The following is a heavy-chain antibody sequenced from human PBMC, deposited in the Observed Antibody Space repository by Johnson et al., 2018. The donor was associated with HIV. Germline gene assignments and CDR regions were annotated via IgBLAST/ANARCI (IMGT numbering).Heavy chain of an antibody. CDR1: GFTFYDYG. CDR3: AREGTEDMIVVVTSRDDAFDI. V-gene: IGHV3-20*04. J-gene: IGHJ3*02. CDR2: INWNGGST. D-gene: IGHD3-22*01. Sequence: VQLVESGGGVVRPGGSLRLSCAASGFTFYDYGMSWVRQAPGKGLAWVSGINWNGGSTGYADSVKGRFTISRDNAKNSLYLQMNRLRAEDTALYYCAREGTEDMIVVVTSRDDAFDIWGQGTMVTVSS.